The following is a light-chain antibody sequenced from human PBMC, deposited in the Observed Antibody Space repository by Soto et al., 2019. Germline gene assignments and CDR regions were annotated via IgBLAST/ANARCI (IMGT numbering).Light chain of an antibody. CDR1: SSDIGAYDY. V-gene: IGLV2-14*01. J-gene: IGLJ1*01. CDR2: EVT. Sequence: QSVLTQPASVSGSPGQSITISCSGSSSDIGAYDYVSWYQQHPGKAPKLLIYEVTSRPSGVSHRFSGSKSGNTASLSISGLQLEDDADYYCSSYAGTSTYVFGTGTKLTVL. CDR3: SSYAGTSTYV.